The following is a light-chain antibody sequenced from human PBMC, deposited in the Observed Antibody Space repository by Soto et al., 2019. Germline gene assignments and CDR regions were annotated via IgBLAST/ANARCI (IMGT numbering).Light chain of an antibody. CDR1: SGHSSYA. V-gene: IGLV4-69*01. J-gene: IGLJ2*01. Sequence: QSVLTQSPSASASLGASVKLTCTLSSGHSSYAIAWHQQQPEKGPRYLMKLNSDGSHNKGDGIPDRFSGSSSGAERYLTSSSLQSEDEADYYCQTWDTGIVIFGGGTKVTVL. CDR2: LNSDGSH. CDR3: QTWDTGIVI.